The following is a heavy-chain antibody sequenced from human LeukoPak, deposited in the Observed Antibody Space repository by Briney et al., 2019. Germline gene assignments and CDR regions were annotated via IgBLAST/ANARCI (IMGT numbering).Heavy chain of an antibody. J-gene: IGHJ3*02. CDR2: ISPNSGGT. CDR1: GYTFTGYY. CDR3: ARVVAVDAFDI. Sequence: AASVKVSCKASGYTFTGYYMHWVRQAPGQGLEWMGRISPNSGGTNYAQKFQGRVTMTRDTSISTAYMELSRLRSDDTAVYYCARVVAVDAFDIWGQGTMVTVSS. D-gene: IGHD2-15*01. V-gene: IGHV1-2*06.